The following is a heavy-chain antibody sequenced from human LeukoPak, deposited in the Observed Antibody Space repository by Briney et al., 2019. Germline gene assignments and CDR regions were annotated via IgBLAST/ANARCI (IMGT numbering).Heavy chain of an antibody. CDR2: INPSGTST. D-gene: IGHD5-24*01. J-gene: IGHJ4*02. CDR3: ACPGGEGDGYHGGFDS. CDR1: GSTFTRYY. V-gene: IGHV1-46*01. Sequence: ASVKVSCKASGSTFTRYYVHWVRQAPGQGLEWMGLINPSGTSTNYAQRFQGRVTMARDTSTSTVYMELSSLRSEDTAIYYCACPGGEGDGYHGGFDSWGQGTLVTVSS.